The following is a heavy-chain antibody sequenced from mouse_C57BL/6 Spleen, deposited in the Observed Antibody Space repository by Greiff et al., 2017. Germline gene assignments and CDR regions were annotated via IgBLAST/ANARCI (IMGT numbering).Heavy chain of an antibody. D-gene: IGHD1-1*01. V-gene: IGHV1-69*01. J-gene: IGHJ4*01. CDR1: GYTFTSYW. CDR2: IDPSDSYT. CDR3: ARKLYYYGSSYAYYYAMDY. Sequence: QVQLQQPGAELVMPGASVKLSCKASGYTFTSYWMHWVKQRPGPGLEWIGEIDPSDSYTNYNQKFKGKSTLTVDKSSSTAYMQLSSLTSEDSAVYYCARKLYYYGSSYAYYYAMDYWGQGTSVTVSS.